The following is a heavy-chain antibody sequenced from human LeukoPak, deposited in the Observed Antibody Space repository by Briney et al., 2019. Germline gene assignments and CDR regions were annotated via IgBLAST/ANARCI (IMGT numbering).Heavy chain of an antibody. J-gene: IGHJ4*02. CDR2: FKWYGGGA. V-gene: IGHV3-43*01. CDR1: GFHFEGYS. D-gene: IGHD1-26*01. Sequence: GGSLRLSCVGSGFHFEGYSMLCVRQAPGKGLEWVSLFKWYGGGADYADSVKGRFTISRDNSKNSLYLEMSSLRSEDTALYFCARDDGPYSGTYLDYWGRGTLVTVSS. CDR3: ARDDGPYSGTYLDY.